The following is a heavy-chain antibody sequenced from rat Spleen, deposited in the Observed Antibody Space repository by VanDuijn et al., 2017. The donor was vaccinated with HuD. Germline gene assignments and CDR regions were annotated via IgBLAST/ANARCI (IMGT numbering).Heavy chain of an antibody. J-gene: IGHJ4*01. CDR3: ARDMSSLYVMDA. CDR2: IWNTGGT. CDR1: GFSLTSST. D-gene: IGHD1-2*01. V-gene: IGHV2-41*01. Sequence: QVQLKESGPGLVQPSQTLSLTCTVAGFSLTSSTVHWVRQPPGKGMEWMGVIWNTGGTRYNSALKSRLSISKDTSKSQVFLKMNSLQTEDTATYYCARDMSSLYVMDAWGQGASVTVSS.